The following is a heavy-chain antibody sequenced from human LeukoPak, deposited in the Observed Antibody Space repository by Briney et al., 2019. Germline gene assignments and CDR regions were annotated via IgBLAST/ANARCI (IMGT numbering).Heavy chain of an antibody. D-gene: IGHD3-22*01. CDR2: FDPEDGET. Sequence: ASVKVPCKVSGYTLTELSMHWVRQAPGKGLEWMGGFDPEDGETIYAQKFQGRVTMTEDTSTDTAYMELSSLRSEDTAVYYCATITYYYDSSGGRYYYYGMDVWGQGTTVTVSS. V-gene: IGHV1-24*01. J-gene: IGHJ6*02. CDR1: GYTLTELS. CDR3: ATITYYYDSSGGRYYYYGMDV.